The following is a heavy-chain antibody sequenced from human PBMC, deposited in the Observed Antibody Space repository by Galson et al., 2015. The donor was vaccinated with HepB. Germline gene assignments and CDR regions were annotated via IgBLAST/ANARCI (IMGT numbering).Heavy chain of an antibody. V-gene: IGHV1-18*01. CDR3: VANNDDYDSSGFYPARRPSDF. D-gene: IGHD3-22*01. Sequence: SVKVSCKASGYTFTSYGISWVRQAPGQGPEWMGWISAYNGNTNFPQKLQGRVTLTTDRSTSTAYMELRSLRSDDTAVYYCVANNDDYDSSGFYPARRPSDFWGQGTLVTVSS. CDR1: GYTFTSYG. CDR2: ISAYNGNT. J-gene: IGHJ4*02.